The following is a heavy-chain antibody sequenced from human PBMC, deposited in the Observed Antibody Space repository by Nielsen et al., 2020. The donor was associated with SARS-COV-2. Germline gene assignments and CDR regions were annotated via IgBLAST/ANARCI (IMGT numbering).Heavy chain of an antibody. CDR3: ARERVGGITIFGVVTRYGMDV. CDR2: IYYSGST. V-gene: IGHV4-30-4*01. D-gene: IGHD3-3*01. Sequence: WIRQPPGKGLEWIGYIYYSGSTYYNPSLKSRVTISVDTSKNQFSLKLSPVTAADTALYYCARERVGGITIFGVVTRYGMDVWGQGTTVTVSS. J-gene: IGHJ6*02.